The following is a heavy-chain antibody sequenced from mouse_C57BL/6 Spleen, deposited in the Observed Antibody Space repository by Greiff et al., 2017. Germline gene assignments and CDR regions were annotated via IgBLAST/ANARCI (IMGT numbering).Heavy chain of an antibody. CDR1: GYSITSGYY. CDR3: AREGDYGYDDDAMDY. J-gene: IGHJ4*01. V-gene: IGHV3-6*01. CDR2: ISYDGSN. Sequence: EVKLMESGPGLVKPSQSLSLTCSVTGYSITSGYYWNWIRQFPGNKLEWMGYISYDGSNNYNPSLKNRISITRDTSKNQFFLKLNSVTTEDTATYYCAREGDYGYDDDAMDYWGQGTSVTVSS. D-gene: IGHD2-2*01.